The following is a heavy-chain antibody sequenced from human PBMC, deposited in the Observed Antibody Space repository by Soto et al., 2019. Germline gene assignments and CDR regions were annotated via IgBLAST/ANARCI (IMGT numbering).Heavy chain of an antibody. D-gene: IGHD6-19*01. CDR3: ARWAVAGKNFDY. J-gene: IGHJ4*02. CDR2: ISSSSSYI. Sequence: PGGSLRLSCAASGFTFSSYSMNWVRQAPGKGLEWVSSISSSSSYIYYADSVKGRFTISRDNAKNSVYLQMNSLRAEDTAVYYCARWAVAGKNFDYWGQGTLVTVSS. CDR1: GFTFSSYS. V-gene: IGHV3-21*01.